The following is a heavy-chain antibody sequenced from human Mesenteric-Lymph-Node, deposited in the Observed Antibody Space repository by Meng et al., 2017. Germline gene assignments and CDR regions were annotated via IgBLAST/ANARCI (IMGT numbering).Heavy chain of an antibody. D-gene: IGHD3-22*01. CDR1: GYTFTSYY. J-gene: IGHJ4*02. Sequence: ASVKVSCKASGYTFTSYYMHWVRQAPGQGLEWMGIINPSGGSTSYAQKFQGRVTMTRDTSTSTVYMELSSLRSEDTAVYYCARDHTPSYDSSGYYYATGYWGQGPLVTVSS. V-gene: IGHV1-46*01. CDR3: ARDHTPSYDSSGYYYATGY. CDR2: INPSGGST.